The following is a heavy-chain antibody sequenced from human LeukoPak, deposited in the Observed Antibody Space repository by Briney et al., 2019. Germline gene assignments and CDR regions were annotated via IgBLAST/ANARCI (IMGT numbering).Heavy chain of an antibody. CDR2: IIPIFGIA. CDR3: ARDGDVDIAATEYYFDY. D-gene: IGHD5-12*01. V-gene: IGHV1-69*04. Sequence: SVKASCKASGGTFSSYAISWVRQAPGQGLKWMGRIIPIFGIANYAQKFQGKVTITADKSTSTAYMELRSLRSEDTGVYYCARDGDVDIAATEYYFDYWGQGPLVTVSS. CDR1: GGTFSSYA. J-gene: IGHJ4*02.